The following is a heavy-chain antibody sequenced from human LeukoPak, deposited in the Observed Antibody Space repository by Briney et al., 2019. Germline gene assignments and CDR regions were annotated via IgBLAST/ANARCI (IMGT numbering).Heavy chain of an antibody. CDR3: ARDAGGRTQREGWFDP. CDR1: GFTFSDYY. V-gene: IGHV3-11*04. J-gene: IGHJ5*02. CDR2: IKGNGLTT. D-gene: IGHD1-26*01. Sequence: GGSLRLSCAASGFTFSDYYMTWIRQAPGKGLEWLSHIKGNGLTTYYADSVKGRFTISRDNARNSLFLQMKSLRVEDTGVYYCARDAGGRTQREGWFDPWGQGTLATVSS.